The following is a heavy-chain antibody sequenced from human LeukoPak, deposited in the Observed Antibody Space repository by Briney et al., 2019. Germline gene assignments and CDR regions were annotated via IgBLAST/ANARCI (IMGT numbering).Heavy chain of an antibody. V-gene: IGHV4-31*03. CDR2: IYYSGST. Sequence: PSETLSLTCTVSGGSISSGGYYWSWIRQHPGKGLEWIGYIYYSGSTYYNPSLKSRVTISVDTSKNQFSLKLSSVTAADTAVYYCARVSKRYSLFFDYWGQGTLVTVSS. CDR3: ARVSKRYSLFFDY. CDR1: GGSISSGGYY. D-gene: IGHD5-18*01. J-gene: IGHJ4*02.